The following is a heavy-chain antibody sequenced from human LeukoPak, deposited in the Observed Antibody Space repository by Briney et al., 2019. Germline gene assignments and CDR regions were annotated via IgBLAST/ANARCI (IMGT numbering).Heavy chain of an antibody. V-gene: IGHV3-7*01. CDR1: GFTFSSYW. J-gene: IGHJ4*02. CDR2: IKQDGSEK. CDR3: ARAGYSRGWDY. Sequence: GGSLRLSCAASGFTFSSYWMSWVRQAPGKGLEWVANIKQDGSEKYHVDSVKGRFTISRDNAENSLYLQMNSLRGGDTAVYFCARAGYSRGWDYWGQGTLVTVSS. D-gene: IGHD6-19*01.